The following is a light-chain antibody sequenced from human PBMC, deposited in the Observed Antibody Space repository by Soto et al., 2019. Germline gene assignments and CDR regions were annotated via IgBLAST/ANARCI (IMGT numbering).Light chain of an antibody. CDR2: GAS. CDR1: QSVSGN. V-gene: IGKV3-15*01. CDR3: QQYNNWLRT. Sequence: EIVVTQSPATLSVSPGERATLSCRASQSVSGNLAWYQQKPGQAPRLLIYGASTRATGIPARFSGSGSGTEFILTISRLQSEDFAVYYCQQYNNWLRTFGQGTKVDI. J-gene: IGKJ1*01.